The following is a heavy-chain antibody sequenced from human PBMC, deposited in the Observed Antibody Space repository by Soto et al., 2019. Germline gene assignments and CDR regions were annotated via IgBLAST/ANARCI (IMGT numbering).Heavy chain of an antibody. D-gene: IGHD6-6*01. J-gene: IGHJ3*02. CDR1: GYGFTGYY. Sequence: GASVKVSCKARGYGFTGYYMHWVRQAPGQGLEWMGWINPNSGGTNYAQKFQGWVTMTRDTSISTAYMELSRLRSDDTAVYYCARELLLGGDSSSPFYDAFDIWGQGTMVTVSS. CDR2: INPNSGGT. V-gene: IGHV1-2*04. CDR3: ARELLLGGDSSSPFYDAFDI.